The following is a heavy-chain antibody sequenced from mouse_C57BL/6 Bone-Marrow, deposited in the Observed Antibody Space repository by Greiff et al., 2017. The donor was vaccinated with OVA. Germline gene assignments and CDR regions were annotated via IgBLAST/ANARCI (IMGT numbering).Heavy chain of an antibody. CDR2: IYPGDGDT. CDR3: ARSYYYGSIAY. J-gene: IGHJ3*01. V-gene: IGHV1-82*01. Sequence: VQGVESGPELVKPGASVKISCKASGYAFSSSWMNWVKQRPGKGLEWIGRIYPGDGDTNYNGKFKGKATLTADKSSSTAYMQLSSLTSEDAAVYFCARSYYYGSIAYWGQGTLVTVSA. CDR1: GYAFSSSW. D-gene: IGHD1-1*01.